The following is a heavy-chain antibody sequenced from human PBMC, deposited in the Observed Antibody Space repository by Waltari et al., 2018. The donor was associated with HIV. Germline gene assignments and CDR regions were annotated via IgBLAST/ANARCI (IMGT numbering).Heavy chain of an antibody. CDR1: GYTFTDYY. D-gene: IGHD5-12*01. CDR3: VRHGAAYSPGDR. J-gene: IGHJ5*02. CDR2: IFPSASQT. V-gene: IGHV5-51*01. Sequence: DVQLVQSAMALKEVGESLRIACEASGYTFTDYYIAWVRQMPGRGLEWKGYIFPSASQTKYSPAFQGHVTFIVDTSVDTAFLQWTALQASDSAVYYCVRHGAAYSPGDRWDQGTLVTVYS.